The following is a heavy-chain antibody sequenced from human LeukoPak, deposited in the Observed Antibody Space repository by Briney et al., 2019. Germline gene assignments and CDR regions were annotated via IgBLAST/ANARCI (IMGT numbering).Heavy chain of an antibody. CDR1: GGSFSGYY. CDR2: INHSGST. Sequence: PSETLSLTCAVYGGSFSGYYWSWIRQPPGKGLEWIGEINHSGSTNYNPSLKSRVTISVDTSKNQFSLKLSSVTAADTAVYYCARGRIAVAGSYYYYYLDVWGKGTTVTVSS. J-gene: IGHJ6*03. CDR3: ARGRIAVAGSYYYYYLDV. V-gene: IGHV4-34*01. D-gene: IGHD6-19*01.